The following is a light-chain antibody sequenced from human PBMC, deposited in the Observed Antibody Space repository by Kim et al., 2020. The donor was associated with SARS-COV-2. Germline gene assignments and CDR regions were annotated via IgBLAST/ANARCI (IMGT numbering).Light chain of an antibody. Sequence: GQTVRITCQGDSLRSYYASWYQQKPGQAPVLVIYGKNNRPSGIPDRFSGSSSGNTASLTITGAQAEDEADYYCNSRDSSGNPHYVFGTGTKVTVL. V-gene: IGLV3-19*01. CDR2: GKN. CDR3: NSRDSSGNPHYV. J-gene: IGLJ1*01. CDR1: SLRSYY.